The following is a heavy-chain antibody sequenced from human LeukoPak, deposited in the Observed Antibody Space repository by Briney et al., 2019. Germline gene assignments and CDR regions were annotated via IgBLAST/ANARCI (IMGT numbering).Heavy chain of an antibody. V-gene: IGHV3-48*02. J-gene: IGHJ6*02. CDR3: ARNMVGMDV. CDR2: ISSSSSTI. CDR1: GFSFSSYS. Sequence: GGSLRLSCAASGFSFSSYSMSWVRQAPGKGLEWVSYISSSSSTIYYADSVKGRFTISRDNAKNSLYLQMNILRDEDTAVYFCARNMVGMDVWGQGTTVTVSS. D-gene: IGHD4/OR15-4a*01.